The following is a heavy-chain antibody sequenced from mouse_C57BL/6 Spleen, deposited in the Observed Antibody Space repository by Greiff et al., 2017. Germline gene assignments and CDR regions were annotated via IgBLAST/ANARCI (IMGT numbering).Heavy chain of an antibody. Sequence: DVQLQESGPGLAKPSQTLSLTCSVTGYSITSDYWNWIRKFPGNKLEYMGYISYSGSTYYNTSLKSRISITRETSKNQYYLQLNSVTTEDTATYYCAREGVQGITTVAWYFDVWGTGTTVTVSS. J-gene: IGHJ1*03. V-gene: IGHV3-8*01. CDR1: GYSITSDY. D-gene: IGHD1-1*01. CDR2: ISYSGST. CDR3: AREGVQGITTVAWYFDV.